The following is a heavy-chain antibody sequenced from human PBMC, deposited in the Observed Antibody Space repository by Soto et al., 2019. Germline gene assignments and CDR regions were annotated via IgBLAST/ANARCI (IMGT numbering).Heavy chain of an antibody. D-gene: IGHD2-15*01. J-gene: IGHJ6*03. CDR1: GFTFSSYG. CDR3: AKDWRVVVAATVGYYYYYMDV. V-gene: IGHV3-30*18. CDR2: ISYDGSNK. Sequence: QVQLVESGGGVVQPGRSLRLSCAASGFTFSSYGMHWVRQAPGKGLEWVAVISYDGSNKYYADSVKGRFTISRDNSKNTLYLQMNSLRAEDTAVYYCAKDWRVVVAATVGYYYYYMDVWGKGTTVTVSS.